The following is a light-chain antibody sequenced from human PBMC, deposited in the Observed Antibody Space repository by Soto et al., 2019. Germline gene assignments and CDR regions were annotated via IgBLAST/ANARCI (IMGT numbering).Light chain of an antibody. Sequence: MLITQFPATLSVSPEERVTLSCRASHSVNSHVGWYQQKPGQAPRLLLYGASTRATGIPVRFSGSGFGTEFTLTISSLQSEAFAVYYSQPSTNWPLFGQGTRLEIK. CDR3: QPSTNWPL. J-gene: IGKJ5*01. CDR2: GAS. V-gene: IGKV3-15*01. CDR1: HSVNSH.